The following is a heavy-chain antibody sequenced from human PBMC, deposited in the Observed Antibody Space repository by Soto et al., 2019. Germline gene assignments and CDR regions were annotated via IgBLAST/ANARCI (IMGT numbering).Heavy chain of an antibody. V-gene: IGHV1-46*01. CDR2: INAGGGYT. Sequence: ASVKVSCKASGYSFTNYYMHWVRQAPGQGLEWMGTINAGGGYTIYAQKFQGRVTMTEDTSTDTAYMELSSLRSDDTAVYYCATVEAINLGDYWGQGTLVTAPQ. D-gene: IGHD7-27*01. J-gene: IGHJ4*02. CDR3: ATVEAINLGDY. CDR1: GYSFTNYY.